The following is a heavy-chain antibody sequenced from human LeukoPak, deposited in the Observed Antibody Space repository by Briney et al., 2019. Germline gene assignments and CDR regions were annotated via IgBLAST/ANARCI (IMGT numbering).Heavy chain of an antibody. CDR2: ISGSGGST. CDR1: GFTFSSYA. Sequence: GGSLRLSCAASGFTFSSYAMSWVRQAPGKGLEWVSAISGSGGSTYYADSVKGRFTISRDNAKNSLYLQMNSLRAEDTAVYYCARSPPTTYYYDSSGPPDAFDIWGQGTMVTVSS. V-gene: IGHV3-23*01. J-gene: IGHJ3*02. CDR3: ARSPPTTYYYDSSGPPDAFDI. D-gene: IGHD3-22*01.